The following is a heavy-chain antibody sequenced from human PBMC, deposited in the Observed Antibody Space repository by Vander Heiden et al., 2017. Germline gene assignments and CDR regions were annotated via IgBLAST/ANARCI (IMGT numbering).Heavy chain of an antibody. Sequence: QVQLVQSGAEVKKPGASVKVSCKASGYTFTSYYMHWVRQAPGQGLEWMGIINPSGGSTSYAQKFQGRVTMTRDTSTSTVYMELSSLRSEDTAVYYCARDPPVASYCGGDCYSWYFDYWGQGTLVTVSS. CDR2: INPSGGST. V-gene: IGHV1-46*01. J-gene: IGHJ4*02. CDR3: ARDPPVASYCGGDCYSWYFDY. CDR1: GYTFTSYY. D-gene: IGHD2-21*02.